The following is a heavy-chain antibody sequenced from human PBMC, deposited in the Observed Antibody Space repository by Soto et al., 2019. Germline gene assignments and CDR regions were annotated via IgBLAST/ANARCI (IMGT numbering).Heavy chain of an antibody. CDR2: IFQMGAT. CDR1: GDSISSGGYS. J-gene: IGHJ4*02. CDR3: ARDSRSGYYLDY. Sequence: QLQLQESGSGLVKPSQTLSLTCAVSGDSISSGGYSGNWIRQPPGKGLEWIGNIFQMGATDYNPSLKSRVTITVDSSNNQFSLKLSSVTAADTAVYYCARDSRSGYYLDYWGQGTLVTVSS. V-gene: IGHV4-30-2*01. D-gene: IGHD3-22*01.